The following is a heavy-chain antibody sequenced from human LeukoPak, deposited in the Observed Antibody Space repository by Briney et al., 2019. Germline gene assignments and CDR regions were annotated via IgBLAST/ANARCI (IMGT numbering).Heavy chain of an antibody. CDR2: MNEYGSEI. D-gene: IGHD2-15*01. CDR3: ARESEHSVSQVDFDL. Sequence: GGSLRLSCSVSGFIFRDFSMSWVRQAPGKGLEWVAKMNEYGSEIFYVDSVKGRFTISRDNGKNSLYLQMNSLRGEDTAVYYCARESEHSVSQVDFDLWGQGTMVTVSS. J-gene: IGHJ3*01. V-gene: IGHV3-7*01. CDR1: GFIFRDFS.